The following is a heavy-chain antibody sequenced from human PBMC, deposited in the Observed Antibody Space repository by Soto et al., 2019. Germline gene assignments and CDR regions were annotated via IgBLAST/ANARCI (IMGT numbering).Heavy chain of an antibody. D-gene: IGHD3-10*01. Sequence: SQTLSLTCAISGDSVSSNSAAWSWIRQSPSRGLEWLGRTYYKSKWFNDYAIPVKSRVTINPDTSKNQFFLHLNSVTPEDTAVYYCARGAMYGSGSYSVFDYWGQGIPVTVSS. V-gene: IGHV6-1*01. J-gene: IGHJ4*02. CDR3: ARGAMYGSGSYSVFDY. CDR2: TYYKSKWFN. CDR1: GDSVSSNSAA.